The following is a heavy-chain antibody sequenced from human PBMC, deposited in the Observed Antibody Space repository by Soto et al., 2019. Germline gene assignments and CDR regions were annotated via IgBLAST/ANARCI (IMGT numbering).Heavy chain of an antibody. J-gene: IGHJ6*02. CDR2: IYSSENT. D-gene: IGHD3-3*01. V-gene: IGHV4-39*07. CDR3: ARVRFLESYGMDV. CDR1: GGSVSSNSYS. Sequence: PSETLSLTCTVSGGSVSSNSYSWGWIRQSPGKGLEWIGTIYSSENTYCNPSLLSRVTISVDTSKNQFSLKLSSVTAADTAVYYCARVRFLESYGMDVWGQGTTVTVSS.